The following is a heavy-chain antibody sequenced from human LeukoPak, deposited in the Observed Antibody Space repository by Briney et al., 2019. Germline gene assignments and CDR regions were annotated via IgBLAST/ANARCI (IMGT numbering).Heavy chain of an antibody. V-gene: IGHV4-31*03. CDR1: GGSISSGGYS. CDR2: IYYSGST. CDR3: ARDQLLRAFDI. D-gene: IGHD5-24*01. J-gene: IGHJ3*02. Sequence: PSETLSLTCTVSGGSISSGGYSWSWIRQHPGKGLEWIGYIYYSGSTYYNPSLKSRVTISVDTSKNQFSLKLSSVTAADTAVYYCARDQLLRAFDIWGQGTMVTVSS.